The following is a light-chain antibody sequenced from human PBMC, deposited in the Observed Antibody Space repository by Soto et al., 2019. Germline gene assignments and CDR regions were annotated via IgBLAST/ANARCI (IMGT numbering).Light chain of an antibody. V-gene: IGLV1-44*01. Sequence: QSVLTQPPSASGTPGQRVSISCSGSSSNIGSNSVQWHQQLPGTAPNLLIYADNQRPSGVPDRFSGSKSGTSASLAITGLQSGDEADYYCAAWDDSLNGFVFGTGTKDTVL. CDR3: AAWDDSLNGFV. J-gene: IGLJ1*01. CDR2: ADN. CDR1: SSNIGSNS.